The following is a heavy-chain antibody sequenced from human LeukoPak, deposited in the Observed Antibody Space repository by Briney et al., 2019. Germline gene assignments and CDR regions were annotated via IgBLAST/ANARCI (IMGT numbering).Heavy chain of an antibody. CDR3: ARGRYCSSTSCYGGFDP. CDR2: INHSGST. D-gene: IGHD2-2*01. Sequence: KPSETLSLTCAVYGGSFSGYYWSWIRQPPGKGLEWIGEINHSGSTNYNPSLKSRVTISVDTSKNQFSLKLSSVTAADTAVYYCARGRYCSSTSCYGGFDPWGQGTLVTVSS. J-gene: IGHJ5*02. CDR1: GGSFSGYY. V-gene: IGHV4-34*01.